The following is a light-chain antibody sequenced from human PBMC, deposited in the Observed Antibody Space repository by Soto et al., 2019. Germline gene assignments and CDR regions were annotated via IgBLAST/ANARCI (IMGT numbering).Light chain of an antibody. J-gene: IGLJ2*01. Sequence: QSALTQPASVSGSPGQSTTISCTGTSSDVRGYNHVSWYQQHPGKAPKLMIYDANNRPSGVSTRFSGSKSGNTASLTISGLQPEDEADYYCSSYTSSSVVFGGGTKLTVL. CDR2: DAN. CDR3: SSYTSSSVV. CDR1: SSDVRGYNH. V-gene: IGLV2-14*01.